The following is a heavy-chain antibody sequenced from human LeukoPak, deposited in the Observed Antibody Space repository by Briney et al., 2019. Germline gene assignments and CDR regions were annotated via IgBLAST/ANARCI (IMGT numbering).Heavy chain of an antibody. V-gene: IGHV1-2*02. CDR2: INANSGDT. J-gene: IGHJ1*01. CDR1: GYTFTGYY. D-gene: IGHD1-26*01. Sequence: ASVKVSCKTSGYTFTGYYLHWVRQAPRQGPEWMGWINANSGDTYYVQKFKGRITMTRDTSINTAYMELNRLISDDTAVYYCARVVDVGVPGFKNWGRGPLVTVS. CDR3: ARVVDVGVPGFKN.